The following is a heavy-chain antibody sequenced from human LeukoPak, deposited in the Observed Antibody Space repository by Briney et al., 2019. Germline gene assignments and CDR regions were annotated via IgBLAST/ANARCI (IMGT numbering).Heavy chain of an antibody. CDR2: INPNSGGT. V-gene: IGHV1-2*02. Sequence: ASVKVSCKAFGYTFTGYYMHWVRQAPGQGLERMGWINPNSGGTNYAQKFQGRVTMTRDTSISTAYMELSRLRSDDTAVYYCARSLGYSYGYPHDYWGQGTLVTVSS. D-gene: IGHD5-18*01. CDR1: GYTFTGYY. J-gene: IGHJ4*02. CDR3: ARSLGYSYGYPHDY.